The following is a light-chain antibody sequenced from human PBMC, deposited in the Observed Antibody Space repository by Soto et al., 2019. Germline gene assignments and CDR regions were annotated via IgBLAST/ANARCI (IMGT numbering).Light chain of an antibody. CDR3: SSFTTTSTLV. V-gene: IGLV2-14*03. Sequence: QSALTQPASVSGSPGQSITISCTGTSSDVGGYNHVSWYQHHPGKAPKLMMRDVSNRPSGVSNRFSGSKSGNTASLTLSGLQAEDEADYYCSSFTTTSTLVFGGGTKVTVL. J-gene: IGLJ2*01. CDR2: DVS. CDR1: SSDVGGYNH.